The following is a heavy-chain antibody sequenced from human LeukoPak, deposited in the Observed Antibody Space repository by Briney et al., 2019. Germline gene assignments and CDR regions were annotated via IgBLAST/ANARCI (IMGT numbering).Heavy chain of an antibody. CDR3: ARDGGVEGSTTWFDP. J-gene: IGHJ5*02. CDR2: ISTRTGSS. Sequence: GGSLRLSCAASGFTFTNYVMNWVRQVPGKGLEWVAHISTRTGSSGYADSVRSRFTISRDTARNSLYLEMNSLRVEDTAIYYCARDGGVEGSTTWFDPWGQGTQVTVSS. V-gene: IGHV3-21*01. CDR1: GFTFTNYV. D-gene: IGHD2/OR15-2a*01.